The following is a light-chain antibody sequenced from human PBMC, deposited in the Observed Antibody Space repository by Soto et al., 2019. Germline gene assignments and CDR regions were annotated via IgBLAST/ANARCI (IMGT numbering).Light chain of an antibody. CDR3: QRNTNWVT. J-gene: IGKJ4*01. Sequence: EIVMTQSPVTLSLSPGETATLSCRASQTIRTTLAWYQQKAGQAPRRLLYYASTSATGIPARFSGSGSGTEFTLTSSSLQSEDFSVYYCQRNTNWVTFGGGTKVEIE. CDR1: QTIRTT. V-gene: IGKV3-15*01. CDR2: YAS.